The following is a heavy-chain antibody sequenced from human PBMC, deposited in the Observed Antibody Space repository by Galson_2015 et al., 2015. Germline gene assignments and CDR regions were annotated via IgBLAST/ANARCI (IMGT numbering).Heavy chain of an antibody. V-gene: IGHV4-59*08. D-gene: IGHD4/OR15-4a*01. CDR1: GSSINNYY. CDR2: IDYSGNT. J-gene: IGHJ4*02. Sequence: ETLSLTCTVSGSSINNYYWSWIRPPPGRGLEWLGYIDYSGNTDYSPSFKSRITITLETSPNQFSLKLRSVTAADTAIYYCARNYGGNAFANFDSWGQGTLVTVSS. CDR3: ARNYGGNAFANFDS.